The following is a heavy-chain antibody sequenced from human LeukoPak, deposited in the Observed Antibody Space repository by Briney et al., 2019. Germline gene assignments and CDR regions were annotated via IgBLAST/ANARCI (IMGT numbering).Heavy chain of an antibody. D-gene: IGHD1-1*01. Sequence: GGSLRLSFEASGFPFSTYSMQWVRQAPGKGLEWGSYISSSRGTIWYADSVKGRFTISRDNAKSSLYLQMNSLRAEDTAVYYCARDLVGTNPDSFDVWSQGTMVTVSS. V-gene: IGHV3-48*04. CDR2: ISSSRGTI. CDR1: GFPFSTYS. J-gene: IGHJ3*01. CDR3: ARDLVGTNPDSFDV.